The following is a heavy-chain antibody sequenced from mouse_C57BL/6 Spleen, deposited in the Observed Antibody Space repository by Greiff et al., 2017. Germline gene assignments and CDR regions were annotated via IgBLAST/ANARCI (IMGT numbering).Heavy chain of an antibody. Sequence: QVQLQQSGPELVKPGASVKISCKASGYAFSSSWMNWVKQRPGKGLEWIGRIYPGDGDTNYNGKFKGKATLTADKSSSTAYMQLSSLTSEDSAVYFCASSGFYYDSNAMDYWGQGTSVTVSS. CDR2: IYPGDGDT. CDR3: ASSGFYYDSNAMDY. CDR1: GYAFSSSW. V-gene: IGHV1-82*01. J-gene: IGHJ4*01. D-gene: IGHD1-1*01.